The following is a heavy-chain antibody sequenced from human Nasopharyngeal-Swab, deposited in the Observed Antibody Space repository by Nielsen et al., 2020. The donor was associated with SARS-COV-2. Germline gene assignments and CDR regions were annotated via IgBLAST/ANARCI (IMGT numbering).Heavy chain of an antibody. J-gene: IGHJ5*02. V-gene: IGHV5-51*01. CDR3: ARRAARDGYNYEVDP. CDR2: VYPGNSEV. D-gene: IGHD5-24*01. CDR1: GYSFVNHW. Sequence: GESLKISCMASGYSFVNHWIGWVRQKPGKGLEWMGMVYPGNSEVAYSPSFQGQVTISADKSINTAFLQWSSLRASDTAIYFCARRAARDGYNYEVDPWGQETLVTVSS.